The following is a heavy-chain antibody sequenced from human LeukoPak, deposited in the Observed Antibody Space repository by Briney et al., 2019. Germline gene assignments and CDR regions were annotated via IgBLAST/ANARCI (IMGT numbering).Heavy chain of an antibody. CDR1: GGSISSYY. CDR2: IYSSGST. CDR3: ARYNMITFGGVIARGPFDI. V-gene: IGHV4-4*07. J-gene: IGHJ3*02. Sequence: SETLSLTCTVSGGSISSYYWSWIRQPAGKGLEWIGRIYSSGSTNYNPSLKSRVTMPVDTSKKQFSLNLSSVTAADTAVYYCARYNMITFGGVIARGPFDIWGQGTMVTVSS. D-gene: IGHD3-16*02.